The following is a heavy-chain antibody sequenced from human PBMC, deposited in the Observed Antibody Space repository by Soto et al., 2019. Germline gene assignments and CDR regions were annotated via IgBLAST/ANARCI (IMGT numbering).Heavy chain of an antibody. D-gene: IGHD6-19*01. V-gene: IGHV1-69*13. Sequence: ASVKVSCKASGGTFSSYAISWVRQAPGQGLEWMGGIIPIFGTANYAQKFQGRVTITADESTSTAYMELSSLRSEDTAVYYCARDGGAVAGLYYYYGMDVWGQGTTVTVS. J-gene: IGHJ6*02. CDR3: ARDGGAVAGLYYYYGMDV. CDR2: IIPIFGTA. CDR1: GGTFSSYA.